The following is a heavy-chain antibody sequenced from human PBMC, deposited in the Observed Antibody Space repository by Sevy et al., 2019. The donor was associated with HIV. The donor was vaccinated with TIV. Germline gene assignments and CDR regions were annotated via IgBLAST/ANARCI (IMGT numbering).Heavy chain of an antibody. CDR1: GITFKNYA. V-gene: IGHV3-23*01. J-gene: IGHJ3*02. CDR3: AGGRFDSSGSFDAFDI. CDR2: IFGSGGTT. Sequence: QLGGSLRLSCAASGITFKNYAMNWVRQAPGKGLNWVSSIFGSGGTTYYADSVRGRFTISRDTSKNTLFLQMNSLRTVDTALYYCAGGRFDSSGSFDAFDIWGQGTMVTVSS. D-gene: IGHD3-22*01.